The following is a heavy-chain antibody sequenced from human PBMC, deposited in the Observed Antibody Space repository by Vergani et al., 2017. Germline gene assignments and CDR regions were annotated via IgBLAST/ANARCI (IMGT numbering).Heavy chain of an antibody. Sequence: QVQLVQSGAEVKKPGSSVKVSCKASGGTFSSYAISWVRQAPGQGLEWMGRIIPIFGTANYAQKFQGRVTITADESTSTAYMELSSLRSEDTAVYYCARDEPLPVVPVQGAFDIWGQGTMVTVSS. D-gene: IGHD2-2*01. CDR2: IIPIFGTA. CDR1: GGTFSSYA. CDR3: ARDEPLPVVPVQGAFDI. J-gene: IGHJ3*02. V-gene: IGHV1-69*18.